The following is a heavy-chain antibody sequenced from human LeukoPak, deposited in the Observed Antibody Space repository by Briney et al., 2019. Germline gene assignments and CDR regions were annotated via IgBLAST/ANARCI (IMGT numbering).Heavy chain of an antibody. CDR1: GFTVSSNY. Sequence: GGSLRLSCAASGFTVSSNYMSWVRQAPGKGLEWVSVIYSGGSTYYADSVKGRFTISRDNSKNTLYLQMNSLRAEDTAVYYCARGFTMIVVVPKRGAFDIWGQGTVVTVSS. CDR3: ARGFTMIVVVPKRGAFDI. D-gene: IGHD3-22*01. J-gene: IGHJ3*02. CDR2: IYSGGST. V-gene: IGHV3-66*02.